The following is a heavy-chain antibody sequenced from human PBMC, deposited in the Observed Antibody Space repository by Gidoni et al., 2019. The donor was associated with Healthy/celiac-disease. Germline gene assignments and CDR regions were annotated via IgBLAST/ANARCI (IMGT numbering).Heavy chain of an antibody. CDR2: ISYDGSNK. V-gene: IGHV3-30*18. CDR1: GFTFSSSG. D-gene: IGHD6-19*01. J-gene: IGHJ3*02. CDR3: AKDKLPVADNGDAFDI. Sequence: QVQLVESGGGVVQPGRSLRLSCAASGFTFSSSGMHWVRQAPGKGLEWVAVISYDGSNKYYADSVKGRFTISRDNSKNTLYLQMNSLRAEDTAVYYCAKDKLPVADNGDAFDIWGQGTMVTVSS.